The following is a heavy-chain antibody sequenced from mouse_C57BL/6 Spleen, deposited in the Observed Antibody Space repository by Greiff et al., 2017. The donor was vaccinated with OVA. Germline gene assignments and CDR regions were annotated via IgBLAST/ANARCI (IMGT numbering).Heavy chain of an antibody. Sequence: DVKLVESEGGLVQPGSSMKLSCTASGFTFSDYYMAWVRQVPEKGLEWVANINYDGSSTYYLDSLKSRFIISRDNAKNILYLQMSSLKSEDTATYYCAREAYYAMDYWGQGTSVTVSS. CDR2: INYDGSST. V-gene: IGHV5-16*01. CDR3: AREAYYAMDY. J-gene: IGHJ4*01. CDR1: GFTFSDYY.